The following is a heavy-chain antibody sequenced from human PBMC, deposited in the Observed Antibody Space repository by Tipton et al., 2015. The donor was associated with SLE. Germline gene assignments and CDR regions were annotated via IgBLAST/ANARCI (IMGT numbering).Heavy chain of an antibody. CDR1: GFKFNDND. Sequence: SLRLSCAASGFKFNDNDMDWVRQAPGKGLEWVSLISGSGVNTAYADSVKGRFTISRDNAKKSLYLQMNSLRAEDTAVYYCATWELPNYWGQGTLVTVSS. D-gene: IGHD1-26*01. J-gene: IGHJ4*02. CDR3: ATWELPNY. CDR2: ISGSGVNT. V-gene: IGHV3-23*01.